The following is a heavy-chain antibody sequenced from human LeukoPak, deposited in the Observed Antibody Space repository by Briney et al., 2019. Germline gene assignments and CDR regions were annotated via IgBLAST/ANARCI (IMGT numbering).Heavy chain of an antibody. D-gene: IGHD1-26*01. Sequence: GGSLRLSCAAPGFTFSSYSMNWVRQAPGKGLEWVSSISSSSSYIYYADSVKGRFTISRDNAKNSLYLQMNSLRAEDTAVYYCARGPRQWELLLRHLDYWGQGTLVTVSS. CDR3: ARGPRQWELLLRHLDY. V-gene: IGHV3-21*01. J-gene: IGHJ4*02. CDR2: ISSSSSYI. CDR1: GFTFSSYS.